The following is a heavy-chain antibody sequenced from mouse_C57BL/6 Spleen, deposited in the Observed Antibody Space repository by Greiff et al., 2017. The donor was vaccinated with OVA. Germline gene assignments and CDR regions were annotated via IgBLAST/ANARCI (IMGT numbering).Heavy chain of an antibody. Sequence: VKLMESGPELVKPGASVKISCKASGYAFSSSWMNWVQQRPGKGLEWIGRIYPGDGDTNYNGKFKGKATLTADKSSSTAYMQLSSLTSEDSAVYFCARSDYGSPHWDDWGQGTTLTVSS. CDR1: GYAFSSSW. CDR3: ARSDYGSPHWDD. CDR2: IYPGDGDT. J-gene: IGHJ2*01. D-gene: IGHD1-1*01. V-gene: IGHV1-82*01.